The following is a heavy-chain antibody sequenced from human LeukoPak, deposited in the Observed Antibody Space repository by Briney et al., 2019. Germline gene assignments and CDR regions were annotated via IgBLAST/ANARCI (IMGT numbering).Heavy chain of an antibody. CDR2: IRTKTNNYAT. CDR1: GFTFSGSA. Sequence: GGSLKLSCAASGFTFSGSAMHWVRQASGRGLEWVGRIRTKTNNYATAYAASVNGRFTVSRDDSKNTAYVQMNSLSTEDTAIYYCMSMSVQNCFGDCYGRSWGQGTLVTVSS. D-gene: IGHD2-21*01. CDR3: MSMSVQNCFGDCYGRS. V-gene: IGHV3-73*01. J-gene: IGHJ4*02.